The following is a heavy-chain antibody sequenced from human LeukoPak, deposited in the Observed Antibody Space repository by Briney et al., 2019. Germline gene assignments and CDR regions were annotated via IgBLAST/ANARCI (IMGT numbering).Heavy chain of an antibody. D-gene: IGHD5-24*01. V-gene: IGHV1-46*01. J-gene: IGHJ4*02. CDR2: INPSGGST. Sequence: GASVKVSCKASGYTLTSYYMHWVRQAPGQGLEWMGIINPSGGSTSYAQKFQGRVTMTRDMSTSTVYMELSSLRSEDTAVYYCARAMATIRFRFDYWGQGTLVTVSS. CDR1: GYTLTSYY. CDR3: ARAMATIRFRFDY.